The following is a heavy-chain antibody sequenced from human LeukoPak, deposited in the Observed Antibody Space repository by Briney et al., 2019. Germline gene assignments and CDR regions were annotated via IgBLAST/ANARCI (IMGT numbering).Heavy chain of an antibody. D-gene: IGHD3-10*01. Sequence: SVKVSCKASGGTFSSYAISWVRQAPGQGLEWMGGIIPIFGTANYAQKFQGRVTITTDESTSTAYMELSSLRSEDTAVYHCARDRGPYYYGSGSYMDVWGKGTTVTVSS. CDR2: IIPIFGTA. J-gene: IGHJ6*04. V-gene: IGHV1-69*05. CDR3: ARDRGPYYYGSGSYMDV. CDR1: GGTFSSYA.